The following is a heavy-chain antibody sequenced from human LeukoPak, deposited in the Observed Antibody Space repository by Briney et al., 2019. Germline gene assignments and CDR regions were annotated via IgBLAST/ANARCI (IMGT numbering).Heavy chain of an antibody. V-gene: IGHV1-18*01. CDR2: ISAYNGNT. D-gene: IGHD4-17*01. Sequence: ASVKVSCKASGYTFTSYGISWVRQAPGQGLEWMGWISAYNGNTNYAQKLQGRVTMTTDTSTSTAYMELRSLRPDDTAVYYCARDRPADYGDIFHFDYWGQGTLVTVSS. J-gene: IGHJ4*02. CDR3: ARDRPADYGDIFHFDY. CDR1: GYTFTSYG.